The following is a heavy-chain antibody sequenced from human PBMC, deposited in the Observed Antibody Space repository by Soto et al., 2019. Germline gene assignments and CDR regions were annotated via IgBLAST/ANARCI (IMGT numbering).Heavy chain of an antibody. CDR2: ISYDGSNK. Sequence: PGGSLRLSCAASGFTFSSYGMHWVRQAPGKGLEWVAVISYDGSNKYYADSVKGRFTISRDNSKNTLYLQMNSLRAEDTAVYYCAKDCLGLLGPILPYYYMDVWGKGTTVTVSS. D-gene: IGHD1-26*01. J-gene: IGHJ6*03. CDR3: AKDCLGLLGPILPYYYMDV. CDR1: GFTFSSYG. V-gene: IGHV3-30*18.